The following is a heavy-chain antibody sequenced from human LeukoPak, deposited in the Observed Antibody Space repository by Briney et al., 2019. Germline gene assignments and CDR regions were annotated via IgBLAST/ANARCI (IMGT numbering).Heavy chain of an antibody. CDR3: ARDREQSYFDY. V-gene: IGHV3-53*01. Sequence: GSLRLSCAASGFTFSSNYMSWVRQAPGKGLEWVSVIYSGGSTYYADSVKGRFTISRDNSKNTLYLQMNSLRAEDTAVYYCARDREQSYFDYWGQGTLVTVSS. J-gene: IGHJ4*02. CDR1: GFTFSSNY. D-gene: IGHD1/OR15-1a*01. CDR2: IYSGGST.